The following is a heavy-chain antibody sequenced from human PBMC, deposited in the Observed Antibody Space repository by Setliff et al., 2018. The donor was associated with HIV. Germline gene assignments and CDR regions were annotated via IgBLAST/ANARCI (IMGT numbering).Heavy chain of an antibody. V-gene: IGHV4-61*09. Sequence: PSETLSLTCSVSGGSITNDNNYWGWIRQSAGKGLEWIGHIYSTGTTNYNSSLKSRLTMSIDTSKNQFSLGLRSLTAADTAVYYCARGRDGYSLGNFDFWGQGTLVTVSS. D-gene: IGHD2-21*02. CDR2: IYSTGTT. CDR1: GGSITNDNNY. CDR3: ARGRDGYSLGNFDF. J-gene: IGHJ4*02.